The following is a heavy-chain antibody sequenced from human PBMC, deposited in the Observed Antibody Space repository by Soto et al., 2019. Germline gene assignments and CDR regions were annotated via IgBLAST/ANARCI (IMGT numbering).Heavy chain of an antibody. V-gene: IGHV4-59*01. CDR3: ARDKAVAGTTDYYYMDV. Sequence: ASETLSLTCTVSGGSISSYYWSWIRQPPGKGLEWIGYIYYSGSTNYNPSLKSRVTVSVDTSKNQFSLKLSSVTAADTAVYYCARDKAVAGTTDYYYMDVWGKGTTVTVSS. J-gene: IGHJ6*03. CDR1: GGSISSYY. D-gene: IGHD1-7*01. CDR2: IYYSGST.